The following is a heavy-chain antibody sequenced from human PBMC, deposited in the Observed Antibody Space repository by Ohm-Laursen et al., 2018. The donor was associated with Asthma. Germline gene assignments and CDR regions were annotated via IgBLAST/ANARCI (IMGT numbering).Heavy chain of an antibody. CDR3: AKAYCSSTSCYALDY. D-gene: IGHD2-2*01. CDR2: ISGSGGST. CDR1: GFTFSSYA. Sequence: SLRLSCAASGFTFSSYAMSWVRQAPGKGLEWVSAISGSGGSTYYADSVKGRFTISRDKSKNTLYMQMNSLRAEDTAVYYCAKAYCSSTSCYALDYWGQGTLVTVSS. V-gene: IGHV3-23*01. J-gene: IGHJ4*02.